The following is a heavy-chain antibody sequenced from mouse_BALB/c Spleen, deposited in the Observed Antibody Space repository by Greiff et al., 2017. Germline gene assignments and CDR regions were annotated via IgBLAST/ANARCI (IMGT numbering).Heavy chain of an antibody. Sequence: QVHVKQPGAELVMPGASVKMSCKASGYTFTDYWMHWVKQRPGQGLEWIGAIDTSDSYTSYNQKFKGKATLTVDESSSTAYMQLSSLTSEDSAVYYCAREEGSSRYFDYWGQGTTLTVSS. CDR3: AREEGSSRYFDY. V-gene: IGHV1-69*01. CDR2: IDTSDSYT. CDR1: GYTFTDYW. J-gene: IGHJ2*01. D-gene: IGHD1-1*01.